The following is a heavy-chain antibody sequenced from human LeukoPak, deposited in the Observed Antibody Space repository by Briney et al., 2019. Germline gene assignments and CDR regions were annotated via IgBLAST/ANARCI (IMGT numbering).Heavy chain of an antibody. Sequence: GASVKVSCKASGGTFSSYAISWVRQAPGQGLEWMGGIIPIFGTANYAQKFQGRVTITADKSTSTAYMELSSLRSEDTAVYYCASGTIAVAGEGAFDIWGQGTMVTVSS. J-gene: IGHJ3*02. V-gene: IGHV1-69*06. CDR3: ASGTIAVAGEGAFDI. D-gene: IGHD6-19*01. CDR1: GGTFSSYA. CDR2: IIPIFGTA.